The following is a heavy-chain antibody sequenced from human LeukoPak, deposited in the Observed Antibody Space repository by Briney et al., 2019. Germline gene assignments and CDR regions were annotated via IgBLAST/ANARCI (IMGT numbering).Heavy chain of an antibody. D-gene: IGHD5-12*01. CDR1: GFTLSSYA. V-gene: IGHV3-23*01. J-gene: IGHJ4*02. CDR3: AKGAYDYIEIAYFDY. CDR2: IGDSGATT. Sequence: GGSLRLSCAASGFTLSSYAMTWVRQAPGKGLEWVSDIGDSGATTYYADSVKGRFTISRDNFKNTLYLQMSSLRAEDTAVYYCAKGAYDYIEIAYFDYWGQGSLVTVSS.